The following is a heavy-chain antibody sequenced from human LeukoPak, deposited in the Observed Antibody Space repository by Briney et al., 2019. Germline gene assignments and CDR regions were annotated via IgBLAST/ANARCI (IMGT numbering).Heavy chain of an antibody. J-gene: IGHJ3*02. CDR3: ARGIHSSFAFDI. D-gene: IGHD2-15*01. CDR2: IIPILGIA. Sequence: GASVKVSCKASGGTFSSYTISWVRQAPGQGLEWMGRIIPILGIANYAQKFQGRVTITADKSTSTAYMELSSLRSEDTAVYYCARGIHSSFAFDIWGQGTMVTVSS. CDR1: GGTFSSYT. V-gene: IGHV1-69*02.